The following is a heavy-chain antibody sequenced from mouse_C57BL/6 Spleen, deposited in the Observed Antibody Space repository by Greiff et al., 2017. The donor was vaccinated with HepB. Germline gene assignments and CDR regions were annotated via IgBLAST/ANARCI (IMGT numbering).Heavy chain of an antibody. CDR2: INPYNGGT. J-gene: IGHJ4*01. CDR3: ARGVGLRHAMDY. V-gene: IGHV1-19*01. D-gene: IGHD2-4*01. CDR1: GYTFTDYY. Sequence: VQLQQSGPVLVKPGASVKMSCKASGYTFTDYYMNWVKQSHGKSLEWIGVINPYNGGTSYNQKFKGKATLTVDKSSSTAYMERNSLTSEDSAVYYCARGVGLRHAMDYWGQGTSVTVSS.